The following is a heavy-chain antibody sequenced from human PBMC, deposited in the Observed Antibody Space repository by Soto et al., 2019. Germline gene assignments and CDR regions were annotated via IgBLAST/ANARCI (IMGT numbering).Heavy chain of an antibody. Sequence: GGSLRLSCAASGFTFDDYAMHWVRQAPGKGLEWVSLISWDGGSTYYADSVKGRFTISRDNSKNSLYLQMNSLRAEDTALYYCAKDRGIAAAGHYYYYYGMDVWGQGTTVTVSS. J-gene: IGHJ6*02. D-gene: IGHD6-13*01. CDR1: GFTFDDYA. V-gene: IGHV3-43D*04. CDR3: AKDRGIAAAGHYYYYYGMDV. CDR2: ISWDGGST.